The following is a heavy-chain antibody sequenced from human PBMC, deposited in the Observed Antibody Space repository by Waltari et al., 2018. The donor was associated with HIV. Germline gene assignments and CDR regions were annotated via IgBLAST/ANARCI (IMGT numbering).Heavy chain of an antibody. J-gene: IGHJ4*02. V-gene: IGHV1-69*12. Sequence: QVPLVQSGAEVRQPGSSVKVSCKASGGTFSTSAISWVRQAPGQGLEWMGGILPIFGTANYAQKFQGRVTITADESTCTLHMELSSLTSEDTAVYYCTRAQYYDSSGPYFFDYWGQGTLVTVSS. CDR3: TRAQYYDSSGPYFFDY. D-gene: IGHD3-22*01. CDR2: ILPIFGTA. CDR1: GGTFSTSA.